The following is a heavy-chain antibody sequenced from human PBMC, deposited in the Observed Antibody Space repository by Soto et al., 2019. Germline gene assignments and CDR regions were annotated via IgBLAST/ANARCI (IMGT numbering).Heavy chain of an antibody. CDR2: ISGGGGGS. D-gene: IGHD6-13*01. CDR1: GFTFSSFA. V-gene: IGHV3-23*01. CDR3: AKDQLTAGGDYYYYYGMDV. Sequence: SLRLSCEASGFTFSSFAMSWVRQTPGKGLEWISGISGGGGGSYYADSVKGRFTISRDNSKNTLYLQMNSLRVEDTALYYCAKDQLTAGGDYYYYYGMDVWGRGTTVTVSS. J-gene: IGHJ6*02.